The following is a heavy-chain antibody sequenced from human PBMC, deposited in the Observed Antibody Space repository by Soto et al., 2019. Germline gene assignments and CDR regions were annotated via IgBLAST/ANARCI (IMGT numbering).Heavy chain of an antibody. CDR1: GYTFTSYV. CDR3: ARVVATVAGPYGMDV. CDR2: ISAYNGNT. V-gene: IGHV1-18*01. Sequence: QVHLVQSGAEVKKPGASVKVSCRASGYTFTSYVISWVRQAPAQGLEWMGWISAYNGNTNFAQKLQGRVTMTTDTSTSTAYMELRSLRSDDTAVYYCARVVATVAGPYGMDVWGQGTTVTVSS. D-gene: IGHD6-19*01. J-gene: IGHJ6*02.